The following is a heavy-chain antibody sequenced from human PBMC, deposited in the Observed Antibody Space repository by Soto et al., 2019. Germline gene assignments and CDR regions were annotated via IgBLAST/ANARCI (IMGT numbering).Heavy chain of an antibody. Sequence: GGSLRLSCAASGFTFSSYGMHWVRQAPGKGLEWVAVISYDGSNKYYADSVKGRFTISRDNSKNTLYLQMNSLRAEDTAVYYCAKDREVQGYYYYYMDVWGKGTTVTVSS. CDR3: AKDREVQGYYYYYMDV. J-gene: IGHJ6*03. V-gene: IGHV3-30*18. CDR1: GFTFSSYG. CDR2: ISYDGSNK.